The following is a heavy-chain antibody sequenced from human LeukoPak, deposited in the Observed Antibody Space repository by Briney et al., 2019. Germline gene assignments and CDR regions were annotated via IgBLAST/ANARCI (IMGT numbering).Heavy chain of an antibody. J-gene: IGHJ4*02. CDR3: ARGNTYFDY. CDR2: ISSSDSTI. V-gene: IGHV3-48*03. D-gene: IGHD2-21*01. CDR1: GFTFRSYE. Sequence: GGSLRLSCAASGFTFRSYEMNWVRQAQGKGLEWVSYISSSDSTIHYADSVKGRFTISRDNAKNSLCLQMNSLRAEDTAVYYCARGNTYFDYWGQGTLVTVSS.